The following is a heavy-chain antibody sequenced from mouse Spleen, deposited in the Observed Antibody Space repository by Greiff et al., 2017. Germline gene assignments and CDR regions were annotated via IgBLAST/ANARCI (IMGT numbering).Heavy chain of an antibody. Sequence: EVQRAESGGGLVQPGGSLKLSCAASGFTFSSYTMSWVRQTPEKRLEWVAYISNGGGSTYYPDTVKGRFTISRDNAKNTLYLQMSSLKSEDTAMYYCAGPYGRDWYFDVWGAGTTVTVSS. CDR3: AGPYGRDWYFDV. V-gene: IGHV5-12-2*01. J-gene: IGHJ1*01. CDR1: GFTFSSYT. D-gene: IGHD1-1*02. CDR2: ISNGGGST.